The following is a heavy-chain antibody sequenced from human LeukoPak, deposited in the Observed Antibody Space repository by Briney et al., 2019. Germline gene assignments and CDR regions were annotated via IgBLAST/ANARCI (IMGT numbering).Heavy chain of an antibody. CDR1: DGSISSGGYS. V-gene: IGHV4-30-2*01. CDR2: IYHSGST. CDR3: AGSRGGYFGWFDP. J-gene: IGHJ5*02. Sequence: SQTLSLTCAVSDGSISSGGYSWSWIRQPPGKGLEWIGYIYHSGSTYYNPSLKSRVTISVDRSKNQFSLKLSSVTAADTAVYYCAGSRGGYFGWFDPWGQGTLVTVSS. D-gene: IGHD3-22*01.